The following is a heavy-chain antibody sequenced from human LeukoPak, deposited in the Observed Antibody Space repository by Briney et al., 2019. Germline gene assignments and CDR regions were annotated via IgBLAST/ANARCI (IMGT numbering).Heavy chain of an antibody. Sequence: PGGSLRLSCAASGFTFTSYWMTWVRQAPGKGLEWVANIKQDGSEKYYVDSVKGRFTISRDNAKNSLYLQMNSLRAEDTAVYYCARVKWELLRYFDYWGQGTLVTVSS. J-gene: IGHJ4*02. D-gene: IGHD1-26*01. CDR2: IKQDGSEK. V-gene: IGHV3-7*01. CDR1: GFTFTSYW. CDR3: ARVKWELLRYFDY.